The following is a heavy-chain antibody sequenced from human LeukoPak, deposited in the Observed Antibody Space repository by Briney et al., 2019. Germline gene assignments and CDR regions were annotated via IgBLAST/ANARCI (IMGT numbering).Heavy chain of an antibody. CDR2: IDSSSNTI. V-gene: IGHV3-48*02. CDR1: GFTFSSYA. CDR3: ARVGTTFKDY. J-gene: IGHJ4*02. D-gene: IGHD2/OR15-2a*01. Sequence: GGSLRLSCAASGFTFSSYAMAWVRQAPGKGLEWVAYIDSSSNTIFYADSVKARFTIFRDNAKNSLYLQMNNLRDEDTAVYYCARVGTTFKDYWGQGTLVTVPS.